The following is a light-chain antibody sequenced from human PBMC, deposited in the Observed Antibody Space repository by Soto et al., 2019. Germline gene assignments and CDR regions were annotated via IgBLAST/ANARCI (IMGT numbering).Light chain of an antibody. CDR1: QSISSW. CDR3: QQYNSYSWT. V-gene: IGKV1-5*01. Sequence: DIQITQSPSTLSSSVFESFTITCRASQSISSWLAWYQQKPGKAPKLLIYDASSLESGVPSRFSGSGSGTEFTLTISSLQPDDFATYYCQQYNSYSWTFGQGTKVDIK. CDR2: DAS. J-gene: IGKJ1*01.